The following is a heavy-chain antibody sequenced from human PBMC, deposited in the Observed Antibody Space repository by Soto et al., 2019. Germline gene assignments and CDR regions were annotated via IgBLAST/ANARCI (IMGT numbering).Heavy chain of an antibody. Sequence: PGESLKISCKGSGYSFTSYWIGWVRPMPGKGLEWMGIIYPGDSDTRYSPSFQGQVTISADKSISTAYLQWSSLEASDTAMYYCARLPGGSYYNSPPYNWFDPWGQGTLVTVSS. J-gene: IGHJ5*02. CDR3: ARLPGGSYYNSPPYNWFDP. D-gene: IGHD3-10*01. V-gene: IGHV5-51*01. CDR2: IYPGDSDT. CDR1: GYSFTSYW.